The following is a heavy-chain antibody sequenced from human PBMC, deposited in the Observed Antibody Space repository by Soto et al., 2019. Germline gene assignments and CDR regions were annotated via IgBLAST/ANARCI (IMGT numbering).Heavy chain of an antibody. CDR3: ARDKDYYDSSGYYLDAFDI. D-gene: IGHD3-22*01. V-gene: IGHV3-30-3*01. Sequence: QVQLVESGGGVVQPGRSLRLSCAASGFTFSSYAMHWVRQAPGKGLEWVAVISYDGSNKYYADSVKGRFTISRDNSKNTLYLQMNSLRAEDTAVYYCARDKDYYDSSGYYLDAFDIWGQGTMVTVSS. CDR2: ISYDGSNK. CDR1: GFTFSSYA. J-gene: IGHJ3*02.